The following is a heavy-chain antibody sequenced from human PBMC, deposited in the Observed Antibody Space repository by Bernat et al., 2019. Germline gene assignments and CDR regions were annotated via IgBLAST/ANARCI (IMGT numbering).Heavy chain of an antibody. CDR2: IIPILGIA. CDR1: GGTFSSYA. CDR3: ARGQENCSGGSCYSVSYYYYMDV. D-gene: IGHD2-15*01. J-gene: IGHJ6*03. V-gene: IGHV1-69*04. Sequence: QVQLVQSGAEVKKPGSSVKVSCKASGGTFSSYAISWVRQAPGQGLEWMGRIIPILGIANYAQKFQGRVTITADKSTSTAYMELSSLRSEDMAVYYCARGQENCSGGSCYSVSYYYYMDVWGKGTTVTVSS.